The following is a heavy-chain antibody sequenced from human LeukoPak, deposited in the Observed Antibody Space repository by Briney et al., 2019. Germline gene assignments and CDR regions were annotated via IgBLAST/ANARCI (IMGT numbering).Heavy chain of an antibody. CDR2: IIPIFGTA. CDR1: EDTVSNYG. V-gene: IGHV1-69*06. D-gene: IGHD3-22*01. Sequence: SVKVSCKASEDTVSNYGLSWVRQAPGQGLGWMGGIIPIFGTANYAQKFQGRVTITADKSTSTAYMELSSLRSEDTAVYYCASRYYYDSSGYYYPGTDAFDIWGQGTMVTVSS. J-gene: IGHJ3*02. CDR3: ASRYYYDSSGYYYPGTDAFDI.